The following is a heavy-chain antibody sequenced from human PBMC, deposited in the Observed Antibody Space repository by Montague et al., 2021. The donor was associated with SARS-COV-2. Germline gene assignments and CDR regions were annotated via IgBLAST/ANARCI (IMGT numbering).Heavy chain of an antibody. Sequence: SETLSLTCSDSGVTVSSHSYYWSWIRQPPGKGLEWIGYISNTGSTSYKTSLKSRVTISLDTSKNEFSLQMTSVTAADTAVYYCTRHVHMTWPEPSPGFDYWGQGTLVTVSS. V-gene: IGHV4-61*01. CDR3: TRHVHMTWPEPSPGFDY. D-gene: IGHD1-1*01. CDR1: GVTVSSHSYY. CDR2: ISNTGST. J-gene: IGHJ4*02.